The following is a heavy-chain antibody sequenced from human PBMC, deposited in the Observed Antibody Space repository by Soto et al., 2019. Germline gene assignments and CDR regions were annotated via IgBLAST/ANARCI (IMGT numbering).Heavy chain of an antibody. Sequence: QLQLQESGPGLVKPSETLSLTCTVSGGSISSSSYYWGWIRQPPGKGLEWIGYIYYSGSTYYNPSLXXXVXXSVDTSKNQFSLKLNSVPAADTAVYYCATSNWFDPWGQGTLVTVSS. CDR1: GGSISSSSYY. CDR3: ATSNWFDP. CDR2: IYYSGST. V-gene: IGHV4-39*01. J-gene: IGHJ5*02.